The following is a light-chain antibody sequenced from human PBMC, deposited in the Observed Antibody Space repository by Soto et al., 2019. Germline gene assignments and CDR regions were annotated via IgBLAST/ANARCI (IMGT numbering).Light chain of an antibody. J-gene: IGKJ2*01. CDR1: QSVLYSSNNKNY. Sequence: DIVMTQSPDSLAVSLGERATIKCKSSQSVLYSSNNKNYLAWYQQKPGQPPKLLIYLASTRDSGVPDRFSGSGSGTDFTLTITSLQAEDVAVYYCQQYYSTPYTFGQGTKLEIK. CDR3: QQYYSTPYT. V-gene: IGKV4-1*01. CDR2: LAS.